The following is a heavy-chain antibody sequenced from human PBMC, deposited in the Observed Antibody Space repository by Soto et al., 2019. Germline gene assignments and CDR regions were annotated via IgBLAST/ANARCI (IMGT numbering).Heavy chain of an antibody. J-gene: IGHJ1*01. Sequence: EVQLVESGGGLVQPGGSLRLSCAASGFTVSSNYMNWVRQAPGKGLEWVSVIYSGGSTYYADSVQGRFTISRDNSKNTLSLQLNSLRAEDTAVYYCARAFVRGDHPEYFQHWGQGTLVTVSS. CDR3: ARAFVRGDHPEYFQH. CDR2: IYSGGST. V-gene: IGHV3-66*01. D-gene: IGHD2-21*01. CDR1: GFTVSSNY.